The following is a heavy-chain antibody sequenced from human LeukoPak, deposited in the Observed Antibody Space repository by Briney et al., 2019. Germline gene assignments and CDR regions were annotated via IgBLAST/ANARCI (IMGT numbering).Heavy chain of an antibody. CDR3: ATANPYCSSTSCPPSEFDY. D-gene: IGHD2-2*01. V-gene: IGHV1-69*05. CDR1: GGTFTSYA. J-gene: IGHJ4*02. CDR2: IIPILGTA. Sequence: GASVKVSCKASGGTFTSYAISWVRQAPGQGLEWMGGIIPILGTATYAQKFQGRVTITTDESTSTAYMELSSLRSEDTAVYYCATANPYCSSTSCPPSEFDYWGQGTLVTVSS.